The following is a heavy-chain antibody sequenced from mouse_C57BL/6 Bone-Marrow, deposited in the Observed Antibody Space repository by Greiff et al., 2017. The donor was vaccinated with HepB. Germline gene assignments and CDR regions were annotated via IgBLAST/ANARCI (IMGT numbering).Heavy chain of an antibody. CDR2: IYPRSGNT. D-gene: IGHD2-4*01. Sequence: QVQLKQSGAELARPGASVKLSCKASGYTFTSYGISWVKQRTGQGLEWIGEIYPRSGNTYYNEKFKGKATLTADKSSSTAYMELHSLTSEDAAVYFCAREQSGYDYDEKDFDDWGQGTTLTVSS. J-gene: IGHJ2*01. CDR3: AREQSGYDYDEKDFDD. CDR1: GYTFTSYG. V-gene: IGHV1-81*01.